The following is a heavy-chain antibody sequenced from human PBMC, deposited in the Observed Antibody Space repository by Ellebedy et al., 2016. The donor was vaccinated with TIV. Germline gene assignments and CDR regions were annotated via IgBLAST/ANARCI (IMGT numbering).Heavy chain of an antibody. Sequence: GESLKISCKGSGYTFTSYWIGWVRQIPGKGLECMGIIYPGDSDTRYSPSFQGQVTISADKSISTAYLQWSSLRASDTATYFCARGNSNSRMDVWGEGTTVTVSS. CDR2: IYPGDSDT. D-gene: IGHD6-6*01. CDR3: ARGNSNSRMDV. J-gene: IGHJ6*03. V-gene: IGHV5-51*01. CDR1: GYTFTSYW.